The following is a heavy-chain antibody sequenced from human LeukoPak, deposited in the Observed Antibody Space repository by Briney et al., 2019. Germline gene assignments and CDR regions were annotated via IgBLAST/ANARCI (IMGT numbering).Heavy chain of an antibody. V-gene: IGHV4-59*08. CDR2: IYYSGST. Sequence: SETLSLTCTVSRGSISSYNWSWIRQPLGKGLERIGYIYYSGSTNYNPSLKSRVTISVDTSKNQFSLKLSSVTAADTAVYYCARHLRSMVRGVITTYDYYGMDVWGQGTTVTVSS. D-gene: IGHD3-10*01. CDR1: RGSISSYN. CDR3: ARHLRSMVRGVITTYDYYGMDV. J-gene: IGHJ6*02.